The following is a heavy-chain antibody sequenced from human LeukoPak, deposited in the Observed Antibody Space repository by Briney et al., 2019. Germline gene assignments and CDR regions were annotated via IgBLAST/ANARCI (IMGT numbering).Heavy chain of an antibody. J-gene: IGHJ6*02. V-gene: IGHV1-2*02. CDR1: GYTFTGYY. CDR3: ARDNGYYGMDV. Sequence: ASVKVSCKASGYTFTGYYVHWVRQAPEQGLEWMGWINPNSGGTNYAQKFQGRVTMTRDTSISTDSMELSSLRSDDTAVYYCARDNGYYGMDVWGQGTTVTVSS. CDR2: INPNSGGT.